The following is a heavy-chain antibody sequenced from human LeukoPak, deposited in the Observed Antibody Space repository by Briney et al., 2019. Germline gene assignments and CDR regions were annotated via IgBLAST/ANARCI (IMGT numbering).Heavy chain of an antibody. J-gene: IGHJ4*02. V-gene: IGHV4-34*01. CDR2: INHSGST. Sequence: SETLSLTCAVYGGSFSGYYWSWIRQPPGKGLEWIGEINHSGSTNYNPSLKSRVTISVDTSKNQFSLKLSSVTTADTAVYSCARARITMVRGVIIIRGGHFDSWGQGTLVTVSS. CDR1: GGSFSGYY. CDR3: ARARITMVRGVIIIRGGHFDS. D-gene: IGHD3-10*01.